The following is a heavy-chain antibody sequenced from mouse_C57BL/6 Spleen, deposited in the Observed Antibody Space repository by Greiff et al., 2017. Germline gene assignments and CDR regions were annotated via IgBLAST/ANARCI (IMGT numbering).Heavy chain of an antibody. J-gene: IGHJ2*01. Sequence: QVQLQQPGAELVKPGASVKLSCKASGYTFTSYWMQWVKQRPGQGLEWIGEIDTSDSYTNYNQKFKGKATLTVDTSSSTAYMQLSSLTSEDSAVYYCASAHYYGSSFFDYWGQGTTLTVSS. V-gene: IGHV1-50*01. CDR3: ASAHYYGSSFFDY. CDR2: IDTSDSYT. CDR1: GYTFTSYW. D-gene: IGHD1-1*01.